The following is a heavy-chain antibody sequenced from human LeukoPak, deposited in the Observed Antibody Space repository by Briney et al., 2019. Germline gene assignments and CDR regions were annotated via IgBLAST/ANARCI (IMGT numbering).Heavy chain of an antibody. V-gene: IGHV4-39*01. D-gene: IGHD6-13*01. Sequence: SETLSLTCTVSGGSISSSSYYWGWIRQPPGRGLEWIGSTYYSGSTYYNLSLKSRVTISVDTSKNQFSLKLSSVTAADTAVYYCARLHTGRAAAGPNLLDYWGQGTLVTVSS. CDR1: GGSISSSSYY. CDR3: ARLHTGRAAAGPNLLDY. CDR2: TYYSGST. J-gene: IGHJ4*02.